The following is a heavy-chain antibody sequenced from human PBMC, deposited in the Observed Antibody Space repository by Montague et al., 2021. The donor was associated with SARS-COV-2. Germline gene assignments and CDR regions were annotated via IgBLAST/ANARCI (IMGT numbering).Heavy chain of an antibody. J-gene: IGHJ4*02. D-gene: IGHD3-10*01. V-gene: IGHV3-30*18. CDR3: ANGELGGAPWGVDH. CDR1: GFTFSNYW. CDR2: ISSDGSNK. Sequence: SLRLSCAASGFTFSNYWMHWVRQAPGKGLEWVAVISSDGSNKYHAHSVKGRFTISRDNAKNTLYLQMNSLRAEDTAVFYCANGELGGAPWGVDHWGQGTLVTGSS.